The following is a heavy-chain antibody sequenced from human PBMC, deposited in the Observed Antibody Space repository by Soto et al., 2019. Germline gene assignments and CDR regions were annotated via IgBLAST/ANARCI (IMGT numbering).Heavy chain of an antibody. Sequence: PSETLSLTCTVSGGSISSYYWSWIRQPPGKGLEWIGYIYYSGSTNYNPSLKSRVTISVDTSKNQFSLKLSSVTAADTAVYYCARGQVGVVVVPAATGYNWFDPWGQGTLVTVSS. CDR2: IYYSGST. CDR3: ARGQVGVVVVPAATGYNWFDP. D-gene: IGHD2-2*01. J-gene: IGHJ5*02. V-gene: IGHV4-59*01. CDR1: GGSISSYY.